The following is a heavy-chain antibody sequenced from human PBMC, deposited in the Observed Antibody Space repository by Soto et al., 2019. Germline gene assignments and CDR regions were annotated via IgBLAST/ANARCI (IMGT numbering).Heavy chain of an antibody. J-gene: IGHJ6*02. CDR1: GYSFTSYW. D-gene: IGHD3-10*01. CDR2: IDPSDSYT. V-gene: IGHV5-10-1*01. Sequence: GESLKISCKGSGYSFTSYWISWVRQMPGKGLEWMGRIDPSDSYTNYSPSFQGHVTISADKSISTAYLQWSSLKASDTAMYYCARLDYRVYYYYGMDVWGQGTTVTVSS. CDR3: ARLDYRVYYYYGMDV.